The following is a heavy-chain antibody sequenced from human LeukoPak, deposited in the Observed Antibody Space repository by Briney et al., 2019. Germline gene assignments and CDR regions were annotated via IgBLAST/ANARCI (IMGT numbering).Heavy chain of an antibody. Sequence: PGGSLRLSCAASGCTFDDYAMHWVRQAPGKGLEWVSGISWNSGSIGYADSVKGRFTISRDNAKNSLYLQMNSLRAEDTALYYCAKGYSKDYDYWGQGTLVTVSS. CDR2: ISWNSGSI. D-gene: IGHD1-1*01. CDR1: GCTFDDYA. J-gene: IGHJ4*02. CDR3: AKGYSKDYDY. V-gene: IGHV3-9*01.